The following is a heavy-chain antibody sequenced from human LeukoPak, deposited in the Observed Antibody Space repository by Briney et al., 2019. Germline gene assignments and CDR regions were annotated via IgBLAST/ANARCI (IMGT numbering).Heavy chain of an antibody. V-gene: IGHV3-48*03. Sequence: LPGGSLRLSCAASGFTFSSYEMNWVRQAPGKGLEWVSYISGSGGSIYYADSVKGRFTISRDNAKNSLYLQMNSLRAEDTAVYYCARDLGKQLQLSPFDYWGQGTLVTVSS. J-gene: IGHJ4*02. CDR2: ISGSGGSI. D-gene: IGHD5-24*01. CDR3: ARDLGKQLQLSPFDY. CDR1: GFTFSSYE.